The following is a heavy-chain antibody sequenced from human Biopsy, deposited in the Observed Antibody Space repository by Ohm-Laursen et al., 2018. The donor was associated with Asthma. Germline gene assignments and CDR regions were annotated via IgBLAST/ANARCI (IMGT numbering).Heavy chain of an antibody. V-gene: IGHV1-69*13. J-gene: IGHJ6*02. CDR1: GDSFSNYA. Sequence: GASVKVSCKASGDSFSNYAISWVRQAPGQGLEWMGGLIPVLGTPGHAQMFEGRVTITADESTSTAYMELSSLSSEDTAVYYCARGYSGSDRIVYYYSGLEVWGQGTTVTVSS. CDR3: ARGYSGSDRIVYYYSGLEV. D-gene: IGHD5-12*01. CDR2: LIPVLGTP.